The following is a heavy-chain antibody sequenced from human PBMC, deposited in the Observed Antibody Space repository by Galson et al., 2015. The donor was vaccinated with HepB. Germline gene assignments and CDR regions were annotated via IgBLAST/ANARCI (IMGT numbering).Heavy chain of an antibody. J-gene: IGHJ3*02. CDR1: GYTFTSYG. CDR3: ARAYVGGSGWKDLYDAFDI. CDR2: ISAYNGNT. V-gene: IGHV1-18*01. Sequence: SVKVSCKASGYTFTSYGISWVRQAPGQGLEWMGWISAYNGNTNYAQKLQGRVTMTTDTSTSTAYMELRSLRSDDTAVYYCARAYVGGSGWKDLYDAFDIWGQGTMVTVSS. D-gene: IGHD6-19*01.